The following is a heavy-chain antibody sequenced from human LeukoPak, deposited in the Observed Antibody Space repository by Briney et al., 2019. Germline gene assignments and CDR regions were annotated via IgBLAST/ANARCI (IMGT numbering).Heavy chain of an antibody. V-gene: IGHV4-34*01. CDR3: ARDVPATAIDY. CDR2: INHSGST. Sequence: SETLSLTCAVYGGSFSGYYWSWIRQPPGKGLEWIGEINHSGSTNYNPSLKSRVTISVDTSKNQFSLKLSSVTAADTAVYYCARDVPATAIDYWGQGTLVTVSS. D-gene: IGHD2-2*01. J-gene: IGHJ4*02. CDR1: GGSFSGYY.